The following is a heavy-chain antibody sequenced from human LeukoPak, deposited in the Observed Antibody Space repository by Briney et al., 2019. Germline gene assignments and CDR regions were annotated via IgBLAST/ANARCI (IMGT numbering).Heavy chain of an antibody. J-gene: IGHJ4*02. D-gene: IGHD1-14*01. CDR2: ISSSSHYT. Sequence: SGGSLRLSCAASGNSWLHWVRKVPGKGLAWVSYISSSSHYTNYGASVRGRFIISRDNARDSLYLQMNSLRVEDTAIYYCVTETTEGAKDYWGQGTLVTVSS. CDR1: GNSW. V-gene: IGHV3-11*05. CDR3: VTETTEGAKDY.